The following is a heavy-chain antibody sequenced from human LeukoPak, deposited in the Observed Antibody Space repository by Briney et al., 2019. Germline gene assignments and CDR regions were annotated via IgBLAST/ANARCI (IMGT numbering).Heavy chain of an antibody. Sequence: ASVKVSCKASGGTFSSYAISWVRQAPGQGLEWMGRIIPILGIANYAQKFQGRVTITADKSTSAAYMELSSLRSEDTAVYYCARGGYCSGGSCYSWFDPWGQGTLVTVSS. CDR2: IIPILGIA. V-gene: IGHV1-69*04. CDR1: GGTFSSYA. CDR3: ARGGYCSGGSCYSWFDP. D-gene: IGHD2-15*01. J-gene: IGHJ5*02.